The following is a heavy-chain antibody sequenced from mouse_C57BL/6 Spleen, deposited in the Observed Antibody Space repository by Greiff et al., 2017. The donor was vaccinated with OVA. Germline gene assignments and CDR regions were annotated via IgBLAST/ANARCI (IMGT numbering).Heavy chain of an antibody. V-gene: IGHV1-64*01. CDR1: GYTFTSYW. CDR3: ARSVSSGPAWFAY. Sequence: VQLQQPGAELVKPGASVKLSCKASGYTFTSYWMHWVKQRPGQGLEWIGMIHPNSGSTNYNEKFKSKATLTVDKSSSTAYMQLSSLTSEDSAVYYCARSVSSGPAWFAYWGQGTLVTVSA. D-gene: IGHD3-2*02. J-gene: IGHJ3*01. CDR2: IHPNSGST.